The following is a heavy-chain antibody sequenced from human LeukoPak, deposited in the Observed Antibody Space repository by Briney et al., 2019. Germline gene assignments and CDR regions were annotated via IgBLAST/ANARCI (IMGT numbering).Heavy chain of an antibody. V-gene: IGHV4-59*08. CDR1: GCSISTYY. CDR2: IYYSGSI. J-gene: IGHJ4*02. Sequence: SETLSLTCTVSGCSISTYYWSWIRQPPGKGLEWIGYIYYSGSINYNPSLKSRVTISVDTSKNQFSLKLSSVTAADTAVYYCARSRGYSYGTTFLDYWGQGTLVTVSS. CDR3: ARSRGYSYGTTFLDY. D-gene: IGHD5-18*01.